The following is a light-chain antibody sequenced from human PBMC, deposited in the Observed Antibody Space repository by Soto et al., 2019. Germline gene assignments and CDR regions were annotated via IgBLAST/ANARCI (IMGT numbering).Light chain of an antibody. J-gene: IGKJ3*01. V-gene: IGKV3-11*01. CDR3: QQRSNWR. CDR2: DAS. Sequence: ETVLTQSPATLSLSPGERATLSCRASQDISRYLAWYQQKPGQAPRLLIYDASNRATGIPARFSGSGSGTDFTLTISNLEPEDFAVYYCQQRSNWRFGPGTKVDIK. CDR1: QDISRY.